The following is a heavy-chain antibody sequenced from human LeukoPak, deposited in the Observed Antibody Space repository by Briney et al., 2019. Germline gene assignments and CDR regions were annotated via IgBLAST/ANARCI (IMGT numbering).Heavy chain of an antibody. Sequence: PSETLSLTCTVSGYSISSGYYWGWIRQPPGKGLEGMGSIYHSGSTYYNPCLTSRVTISVDTSKNQFSLKLSSVTAADTGVYYCARERGPENYYDSSGYADYWGQGTLVTVSS. J-gene: IGHJ4*02. CDR2: IYHSGST. D-gene: IGHD3-22*01. CDR1: GYSISSGYY. CDR3: ARERGPENYYDSSGYADY. V-gene: IGHV4-38-2*02.